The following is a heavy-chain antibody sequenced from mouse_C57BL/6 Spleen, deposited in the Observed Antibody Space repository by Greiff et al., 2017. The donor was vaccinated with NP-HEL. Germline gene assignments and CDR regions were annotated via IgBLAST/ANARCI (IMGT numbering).Heavy chain of an antibody. CDR1: GYTFTSYW. J-gene: IGHJ1*03. CDR3: AREGSNWYFDV. CDR2: IHPNSGST. V-gene: IGHV1-64*01. Sequence: VQLQESGAELVKPGASVKLSCKASGYTFTSYWMHWVKQRPGQGLEWIGMIHPNSGSTNYNEKFKSKATLTVDKSSSTAYMQLSSLTSEDSAVYYCAREGSNWYFDVWGTGTTVTVSS.